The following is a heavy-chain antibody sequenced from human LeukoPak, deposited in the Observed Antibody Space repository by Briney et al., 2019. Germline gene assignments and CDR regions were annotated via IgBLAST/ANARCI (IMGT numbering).Heavy chain of an antibody. CDR1: GFTFSSYS. CDR3: ARDQGLPAAITSYMDV. D-gene: IGHD2-2*01. Sequence: PGGSLRLSCAASGFTFSSYSMNWVRQAPGKGLEWVSSISSSSSYIYYADSVKGRFTISRDNAKNSLYLQMNSLRAEDTAVYYCARDQGLPAAITSYMDVWGKGTTVTVSS. CDR2: ISSSSSYI. V-gene: IGHV3-21*01. J-gene: IGHJ6*03.